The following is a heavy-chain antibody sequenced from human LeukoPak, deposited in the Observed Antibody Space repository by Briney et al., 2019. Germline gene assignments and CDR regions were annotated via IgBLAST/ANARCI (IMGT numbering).Heavy chain of an antibody. CDR1: GFTFSSYA. V-gene: IGHV3-64D*06. CDR3: VSDVLMVYAHFDY. Sequence: AGSLRLSCSASGFTFSSYAMHWVRQAPGKGLEYVSAIRSNGGSTYYADSVKGRFTISRDNSKNTLYLQMSSLRAEDTAVYYCVSDVLMVYAHFDYWGQGTLVTVSS. CDR2: IRSNGGST. J-gene: IGHJ4*02. D-gene: IGHD2-8*01.